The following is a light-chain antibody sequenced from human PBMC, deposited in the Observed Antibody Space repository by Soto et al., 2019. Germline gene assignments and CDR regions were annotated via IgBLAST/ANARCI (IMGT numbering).Light chain of an antibody. V-gene: IGLV8-61*01. CDR1: SGSVSTSYY. CDR2: GTN. J-gene: IGLJ3*02. Sequence: QTVVTQEPSFSVSPGRTVTLTCGLSSGSVSTSYYPSWYQQTLGQAPRTLIYGTNTRSSGVPDRFSVSILGNKAALTITGAHADDESDYYCVLYMGSGIWVFGGGTKLTVL. CDR3: VLYMGSGIWV.